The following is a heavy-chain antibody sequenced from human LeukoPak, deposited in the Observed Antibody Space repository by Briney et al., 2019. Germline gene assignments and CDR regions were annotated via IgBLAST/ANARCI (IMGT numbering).Heavy chain of an antibody. Sequence: SETLSLTCTVSGGSISSYYWSWIRQPPGKGLEWIGYIYYSGSTNYNPSLNSRITMSVDTSKNQFSLKLSSVTAADTAVYYCARQAVKPYYYYGVDVWGQGTTVTVSS. CDR3: ARQAVKPYYYYGVDV. D-gene: IGHD6-19*01. V-gene: IGHV4-59*08. CDR1: GGSISSYY. J-gene: IGHJ6*02. CDR2: IYYSGST.